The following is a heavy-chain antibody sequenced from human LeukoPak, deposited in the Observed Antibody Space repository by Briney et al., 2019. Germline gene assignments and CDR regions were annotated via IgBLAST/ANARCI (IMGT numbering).Heavy chain of an antibody. CDR3: ARAPTGGAVAAAYYFDY. D-gene: IGHD6-19*01. CDR1: GGSISSYY. V-gene: IGHV4-59*01. Sequence: SETLSLTCTVSGGSISSYYWSWIRQPPGKGLEWIGYIYYSGSTNYNPSLKSRVTISVDTSKNQFSLKLSSVTAADTAVYYCARAPTGGAVAAAYYFDYWGQGTLVTVSS. J-gene: IGHJ4*02. CDR2: IYYSGST.